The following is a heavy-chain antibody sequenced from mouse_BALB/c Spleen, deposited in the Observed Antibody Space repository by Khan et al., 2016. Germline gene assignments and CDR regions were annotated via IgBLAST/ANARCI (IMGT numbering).Heavy chain of an antibody. V-gene: IGHV1-12*01. CDR2: IYPGNGDT. CDR1: GYTFTSYN. D-gene: IGHD1-1*01. Sequence: QVQLQQPGAELVKPGASVKMSCKASGYTFTSYNMHWVKQTPGQGLEWIGAIYPGNGDTSYNQKFKGKATLTADKSSSTAYMQLSSLTSEDSAVYYCARASYYYGSSYSWFAYWGQGTLVTVSA. J-gene: IGHJ3*01. CDR3: ARASYYYGSSYSWFAY.